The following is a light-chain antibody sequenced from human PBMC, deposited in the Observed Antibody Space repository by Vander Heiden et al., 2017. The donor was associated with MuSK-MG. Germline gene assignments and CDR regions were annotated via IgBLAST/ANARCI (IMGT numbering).Light chain of an antibody. CDR2: KAS. CDR1: QSISYW. CDR3: QQYNSDST. Sequence: DIQMTQSPSTLSASVGDRVTITCRASQSISYWLAWYQQKPGKAPKLLIYKASNLETGVPSRFSGSGSGKEFSLTISSLQPDDFATYYCQQYNSDSTFGQGTKLEIK. V-gene: IGKV1-5*03. J-gene: IGKJ2*01.